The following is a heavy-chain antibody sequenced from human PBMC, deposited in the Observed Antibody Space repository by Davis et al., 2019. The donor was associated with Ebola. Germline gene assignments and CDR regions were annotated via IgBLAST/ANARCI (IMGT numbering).Heavy chain of an antibody. CDR1: GGTFSSYA. J-gene: IGHJ6*02. CDR2: IIPIFGTA. Sequence: SVKVSCKASGGTFSSYAISWVRQAPGQGLEWMRGIIPIFGTANYAQKFQGRVTITADESTSTAYMELSSLRSEDTAVYYCARRNDYGDHFYYYYYGMDVWGQGTTVTVSS. V-gene: IGHV1-69*13. D-gene: IGHD4-17*01. CDR3: ARRNDYGDHFYYYYYGMDV.